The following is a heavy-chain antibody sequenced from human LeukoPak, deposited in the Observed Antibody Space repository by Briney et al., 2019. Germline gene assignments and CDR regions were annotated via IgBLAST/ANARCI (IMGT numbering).Heavy chain of an antibody. D-gene: IGHD4-17*01. V-gene: IGHV1-2*02. Sequence: GASVKVTCKASGYTFIGYYMYWVRQTPGQGPEWMGWINPNSGGTNYAQKFQGRVTMTRDTSISTAYMELSRLRSDDTAVYYCARMYGDYNVELAYDIWGQGTMVTVSS. CDR1: GYTFIGYY. CDR3: ARMYGDYNVELAYDI. CDR2: INPNSGGT. J-gene: IGHJ3*02.